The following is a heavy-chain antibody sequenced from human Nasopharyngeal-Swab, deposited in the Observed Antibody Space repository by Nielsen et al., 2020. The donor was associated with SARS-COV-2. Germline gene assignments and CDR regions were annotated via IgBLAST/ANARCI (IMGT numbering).Heavy chain of an antibody. J-gene: IGHJ6*03. CDR2: IYPGDSDT. D-gene: IGHD6-19*01. CDR3: ARQGAVAGYYYYYMDV. V-gene: IGHV5-51*01. CDR1: GYSFTSYW. Sequence: GESLKISCKGSGYSFTSYWIGWVRQMPGKGLEWMGIIYPGDSDTRYSPSFQGQVTISADKSTSTAYLQWSSLKASDTAMYYCARQGAVAGYYYYYMDVWGKGTTVTVSS.